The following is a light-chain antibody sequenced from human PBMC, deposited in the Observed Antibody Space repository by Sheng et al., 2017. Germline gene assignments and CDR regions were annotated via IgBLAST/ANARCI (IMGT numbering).Light chain of an antibody. CDR2: GAS. V-gene: IGKV3-15*01. CDR1: QSVSNN. J-gene: IGKJ1*01. CDR3: QQYDSYPWT. Sequence: IVMTQSPATLSVSPGDGATLSCRASQSVSNNLAWYQEKPGQAPRLLIYGASTRATGIPARFSGSGSGTEFTLTISSLQSEDFATYYCQQYDSYPWTFGQGTKVEIK.